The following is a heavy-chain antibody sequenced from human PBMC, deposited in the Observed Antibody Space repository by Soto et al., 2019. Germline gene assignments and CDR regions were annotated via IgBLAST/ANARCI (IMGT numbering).Heavy chain of an antibody. CDR2: IIPIFATV. V-gene: IGHV1-69*13. Sequence: ASVKVSCKASGGSFSSNPISWVRQAPGQGLEWMAGIIPIFATVHYAQKFQGRVTITADESTSTAYMELTSLRSEDTAVYFCARGGRGYSSAPRYYFDYWGQGTLVTVSS. CDR1: GGSFSSNP. CDR3: ARGGRGYSSAPRYYFDY. J-gene: IGHJ4*02. D-gene: IGHD5-18*01.